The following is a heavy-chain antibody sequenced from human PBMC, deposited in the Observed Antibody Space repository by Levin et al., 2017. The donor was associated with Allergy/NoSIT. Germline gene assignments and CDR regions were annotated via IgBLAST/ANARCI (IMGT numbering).Heavy chain of an antibody. CDR1: GGSISSSSYY. Sequence: ESLKISCTVSGGSISSSSYYWGWIRQPPGKGLEWIGSIYYSGSTYYNPSLKSRVTISVDTSKNQFSLKLSSVTAADTAVYYCASPPFYYYDSRGYGMDVWGQGTTVTVSS. D-gene: IGHD3-22*01. J-gene: IGHJ6*02. CDR3: ASPPFYYYDSRGYGMDV. V-gene: IGHV4-39*07. CDR2: IYYSGST.